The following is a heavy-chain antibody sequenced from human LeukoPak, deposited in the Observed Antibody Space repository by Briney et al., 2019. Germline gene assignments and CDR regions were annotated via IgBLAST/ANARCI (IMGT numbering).Heavy chain of an antibody. CDR1: GFTFSSYA. V-gene: IGHV3-30*02. Sequence: GGSLRLSCAASGFTFSSYAMHWVRQAPGKGLEWVAFIRYDGSNKYYADSVKGRFTISRDNSKNTLYLQMNSLRAEDTAVYYCAKALEQLVHDAFDIWGQGTMVTVSS. J-gene: IGHJ3*02. CDR3: AKALEQLVHDAFDI. CDR2: IRYDGSNK. D-gene: IGHD6-6*01.